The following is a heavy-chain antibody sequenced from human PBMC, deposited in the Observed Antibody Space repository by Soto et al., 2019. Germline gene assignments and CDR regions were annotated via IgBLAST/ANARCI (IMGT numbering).Heavy chain of an antibody. CDR3: ARGIRACSGGSCYSGWFDP. J-gene: IGHJ5*02. V-gene: IGHV3-48*01. D-gene: IGHD2-15*01. CDR1: GFTFSSYS. Sequence: EVQLVESGGGLVQPGGSLRLSCAASGFTFSSYSMNWVRQATGKGLEWVSYISSSSSTIYYADSVKGRFTISRDNAKNSLYLQMNSLRAEDTAVYYCARGIRACSGGSCYSGWFDPWGQGTLVTVSS. CDR2: ISSSSSTI.